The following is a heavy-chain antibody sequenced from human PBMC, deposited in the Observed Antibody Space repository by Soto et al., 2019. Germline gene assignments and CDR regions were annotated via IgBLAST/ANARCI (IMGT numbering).Heavy chain of an antibody. Sequence: PSETLSLTCTVSGDSISSYSWSWIRQPPGKGLEWIGYIYYSGSTNCNPSLKSRVTISVDTSKNQFSLKLSSVTAADTAVYYCARRYGSAIDYWGQGTLVTVSS. CDR1: GDSISSYS. CDR3: ARRYGSAIDY. V-gene: IGHV4-59*08. D-gene: IGHD1-26*01. J-gene: IGHJ4*02. CDR2: IYYSGST.